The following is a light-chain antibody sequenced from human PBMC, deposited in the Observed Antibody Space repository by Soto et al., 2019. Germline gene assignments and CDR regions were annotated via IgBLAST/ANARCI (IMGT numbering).Light chain of an antibody. CDR3: QQYGSSPGT. Sequence: EIVLTQSPGTLPSSPGERATLSCRASQSVTSNYLAWYQQKPGQAPRLLIFGASIRDTGLPDRFSGGGSGTDFTLTISRLEPEDFAVYYCQQYGSSPGTFGQGTKVDIK. CDR1: QSVTSNY. J-gene: IGKJ1*01. V-gene: IGKV3-20*01. CDR2: GAS.